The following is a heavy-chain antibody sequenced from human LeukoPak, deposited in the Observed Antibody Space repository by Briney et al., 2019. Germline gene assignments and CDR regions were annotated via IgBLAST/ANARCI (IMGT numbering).Heavy chain of an antibody. J-gene: IGHJ5*02. CDR3: ARRPTMVRGKNWFDP. CDR2: INHSGST. V-gene: IGHV4-34*01. CDR1: GGSFSGYY. D-gene: IGHD3-10*01. Sequence: PSETLSLTCAVYGGSFSGYYWSWIRQPPGKGLEWIGEINHSGSTNYNPSLKSRVTISVDTSKNQFSLKLSSVTAADTAVYYCARRPTMVRGKNWFDPWGQGTLVTVSS.